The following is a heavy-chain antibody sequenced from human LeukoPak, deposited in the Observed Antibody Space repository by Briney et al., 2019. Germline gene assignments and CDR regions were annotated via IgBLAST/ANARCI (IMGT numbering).Heavy chain of an antibody. J-gene: IGHJ4*02. CDR3: ARDRHIAAAGYYFDY. V-gene: IGHV3-30*04. Sequence: QSGGSLRLSCAASGFTFSDYAMHWVRQAPGKGLEWVAVIADDGKDKHYVESVKGRFTISRDNSKNTLYLQMNSLRVEDTAVYYCARDRHIAAAGYYFDYWGQGTLVTVSS. CDR2: IADDGKDK. D-gene: IGHD6-25*01. CDR1: GFTFSDYA.